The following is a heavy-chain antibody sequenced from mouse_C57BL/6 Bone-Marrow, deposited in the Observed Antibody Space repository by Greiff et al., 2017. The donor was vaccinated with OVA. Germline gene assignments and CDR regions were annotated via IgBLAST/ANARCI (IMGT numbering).Heavy chain of an antibody. D-gene: IGHD1-1*01. J-gene: IGHJ3*01. Sequence: QVQLQQSGAELARPGASVKLSCKASAYTFPSYGISWLKPRTGRGLGWIGALYPRSGNTYYNEKFKGKATLTADKSSSTAYMELRSLTSEDSAVYFCARGYGSSRFAYWGQGTLVTVSA. CDR3: ARGYGSSRFAY. CDR1: AYTFPSYG. V-gene: IGHV1-81*01. CDR2: LYPRSGNT.